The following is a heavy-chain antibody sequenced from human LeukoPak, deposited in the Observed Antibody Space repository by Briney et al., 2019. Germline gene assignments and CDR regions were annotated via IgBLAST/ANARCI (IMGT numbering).Heavy chain of an antibody. V-gene: IGHV1-46*01. D-gene: IGHD6-19*01. CDR3: ARTVAGPYYFDY. J-gene: IGHJ4*02. Sequence: ASVKVSCKASGYTFTSYYMHWARQAPGQGLEWMGIINPSGGSTSYAQKFQGRVTMTRDTSTSTVYMELSSLRSEDTAVYYCARTVAGPYYFDYWGQGTLVTVSS. CDR2: INPSGGST. CDR1: GYTFTSYY.